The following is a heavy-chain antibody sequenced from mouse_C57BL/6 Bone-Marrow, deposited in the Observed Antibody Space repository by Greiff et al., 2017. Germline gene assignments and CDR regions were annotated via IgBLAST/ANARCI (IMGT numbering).Heavy chain of an antibody. D-gene: IGHD3-3*01. V-gene: IGHV1-7*01. Sequence: QVQLQQSGAELAKPGASVKLSCKASGYTFTSYWMHWVKQRPGQGLEWIGYINPSSGYTKYNQKFKDKATLTATKSSSTAYMQLSSLTYEDSAVYYCARRTGEAMDYWGQGTSVTVSS. J-gene: IGHJ4*01. CDR1: GYTFTSYW. CDR3: ARRTGEAMDY. CDR2: INPSSGYT.